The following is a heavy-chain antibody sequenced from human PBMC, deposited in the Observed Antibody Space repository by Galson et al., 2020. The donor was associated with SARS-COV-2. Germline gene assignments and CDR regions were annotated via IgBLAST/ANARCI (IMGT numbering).Heavy chain of an antibody. CDR2: ISGSGDST. CDR1: GHNFSFYA. J-gene: IGHJ3*02. D-gene: IGHD1-26*01. Sequence: AGSLRLSCGASGHNFSFYAMSWVRQGPGKGLEWVSAISGSGDSTYYADSVKGRFTISRDNSNNTLFLQMNSLRAEDTAVYYCAKNKRDLLGAFDIWGQGTVVTVSS. V-gene: IGHV3-23*01. CDR3: AKNKRDLLGAFDI.